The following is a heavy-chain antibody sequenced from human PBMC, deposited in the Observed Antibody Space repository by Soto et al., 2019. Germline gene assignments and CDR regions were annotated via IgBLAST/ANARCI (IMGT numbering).Heavy chain of an antibody. D-gene: IGHD2-2*01. Sequence: QVPLVESGGGVVQPGRSLRLSCAASGFTFSSYAMHWVRQAPGKGLEWVAVISYDGSNKYYADSVKGRFTISRDNSKNTLYLQMNSLRAEDTAVYYCARNIVPRSDYYGMDVWGQGTTVTVSS. J-gene: IGHJ6*02. V-gene: IGHV3-30-3*01. CDR1: GFTFSSYA. CDR3: ARNIVPRSDYYGMDV. CDR2: ISYDGSNK.